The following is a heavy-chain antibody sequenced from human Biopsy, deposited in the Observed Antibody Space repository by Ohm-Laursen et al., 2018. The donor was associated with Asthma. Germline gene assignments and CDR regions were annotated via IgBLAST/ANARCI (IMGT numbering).Heavy chain of an antibody. CDR2: IYYSGST. Sequence: GTLSLTCTVSGGSVSSGSYYWSWIRQPPGKGLEWIGNIYYSGSTNYNPSLKSRVTISVDTSKNQFSLKLSSVTAADTAVYYCARERAGYYGSGSYLGYWGQGTLVTVSS. D-gene: IGHD3-10*01. J-gene: IGHJ4*02. V-gene: IGHV4-61*01. CDR3: ARERAGYYGSGSYLGY. CDR1: GGSVSSGSYY.